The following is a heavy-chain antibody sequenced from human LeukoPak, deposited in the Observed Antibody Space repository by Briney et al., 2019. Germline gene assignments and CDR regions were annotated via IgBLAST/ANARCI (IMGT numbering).Heavy chain of an antibody. CDR3: AGMRITTPTVRTLDY. CDR2: IYYTGST. V-gene: IGHV4-59*01. Sequence: SETLSLTCTVSGGSMSTYYWTWIRQPPGKGLEWLGFIYYTGSTNYNPSLKSRVTISVDTSKNQFSLKLSSVTAADTAVYYCAGMRITTPTVRTLDYWGQGTLVTVSS. J-gene: IGHJ4*02. D-gene: IGHD1-14*01. CDR1: GGSMSTYY.